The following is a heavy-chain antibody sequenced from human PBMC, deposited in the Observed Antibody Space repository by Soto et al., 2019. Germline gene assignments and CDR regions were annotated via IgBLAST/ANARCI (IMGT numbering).Heavy chain of an antibody. J-gene: IGHJ4*02. V-gene: IGHV1-2*02. CDR1: GYSFSGYY. Sequence: ASVKVSFKASGYSFSGYYIQWLRQAPGQGPEWLGWIYPNTETTDSSKKFQGRVTMTSDMSTRTVYMELRDLRSDDTAVYYCVSLQTSGWPGVHWGQGTLVTVSS. CDR2: IYPNTETT. D-gene: IGHD6-25*01. CDR3: VSLQTSGWPGVH.